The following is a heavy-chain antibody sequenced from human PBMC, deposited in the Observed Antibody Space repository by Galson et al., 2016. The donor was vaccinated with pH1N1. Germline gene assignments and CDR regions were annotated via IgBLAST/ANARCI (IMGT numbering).Heavy chain of an antibody. CDR1: GGTFGSYG. Sequence: SVKVSCKASGGTFGSYGINWVRQAPGQGLEWMGGIIPILNRATYAQNFQGRVTITADKSTTTAYMELSSLRSEDTAVYFCAREDYYYTDLSAWYFDLWGRGALPTVSS. J-gene: IGHJ2*01. D-gene: IGHD3-22*01. CDR2: IIPILNRA. CDR3: AREDYYYTDLSAWYFDL. V-gene: IGHV1-69*06.